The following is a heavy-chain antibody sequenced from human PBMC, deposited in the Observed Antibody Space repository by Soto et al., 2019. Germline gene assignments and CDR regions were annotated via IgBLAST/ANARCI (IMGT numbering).Heavy chain of an antibody. Sequence: EVQLVESGGVVVQPGGSLRLSCAASGFTFDDYTMHWVRQAPGKGLEWVSLISWDGGSTYYADSVKGRFTISRDNSKNSLYLQMNSLRTEDTALYYCAKADTIFGVVNLLDYWGQGTLVTVSS. CDR2: ISWDGGST. CDR3: AKADTIFGVVNLLDY. V-gene: IGHV3-43*01. D-gene: IGHD3-3*01. CDR1: GFTFDDYT. J-gene: IGHJ4*02.